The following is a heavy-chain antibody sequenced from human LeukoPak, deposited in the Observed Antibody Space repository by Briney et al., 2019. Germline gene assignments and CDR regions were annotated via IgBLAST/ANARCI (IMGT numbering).Heavy chain of an antibody. Sequence: GGSLRLSCAASGFPFSANSMNWVARAPGKGLEWFSSFISSSSYIYYADSVKGRFTISRDNAKNSLYLQMNSLRAEDTAVYYCARSIYCGGDCYYYYGMDVWGQGTTVTVSS. V-gene: IGHV3-21*01. J-gene: IGHJ6*02. CDR3: ARSIYCGGDCYYYYGMDV. CDR1: GFPFSANS. D-gene: IGHD2-21*02. CDR2: FISSSSYI.